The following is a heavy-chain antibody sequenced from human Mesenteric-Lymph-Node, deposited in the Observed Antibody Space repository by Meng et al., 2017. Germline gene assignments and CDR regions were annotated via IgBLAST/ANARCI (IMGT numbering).Heavy chain of an antibody. Sequence: QGQLQESGPGLVTPSGTLSLTCVVSGVSVSGDTWWSWVRQSPGKGLECIGEIYPTGTTQYNPSLDSRATISVDKAKNQISLKLTSVTAADTAVYYCAKDNSGWQHTDYWGQGTLVTVSS. CDR3: AKDNSGWQHTDY. J-gene: IGHJ4*02. CDR1: GVSVSGDTW. CDR2: IYPTGTT. V-gene: IGHV4-4*02. D-gene: IGHD6-19*01.